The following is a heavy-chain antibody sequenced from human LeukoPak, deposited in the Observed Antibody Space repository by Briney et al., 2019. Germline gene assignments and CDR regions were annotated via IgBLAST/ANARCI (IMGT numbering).Heavy chain of an antibody. V-gene: IGHV3-53*01. CDR3: ARWYCTSTNCYYDY. Sequence: RTGGSLRLSCAASGVTVSSNYMSWVRQAPGKGLEWVSFIYNDGRTQHTDSVKGRFTISRDNSKNTLYLQMNSLRAEDTALYYCARWYCTSTNCYYDYWGQGTLVTVSS. CDR2: IYNDGRT. J-gene: IGHJ4*02. CDR1: GVTVSSNY. D-gene: IGHD2-2*01.